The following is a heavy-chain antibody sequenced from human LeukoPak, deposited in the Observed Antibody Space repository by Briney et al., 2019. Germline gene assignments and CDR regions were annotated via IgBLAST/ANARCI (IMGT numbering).Heavy chain of an antibody. V-gene: IGHV4-39*07. D-gene: IGHD6-19*01. Sequence: SETLSLTCTVSGGSISSSSYYWGWIRQPRGKGLEWIGSIYYSGSTYYNPSLKSRVTISVDTSKNQFSLKLSSVTAADTAVYYCARAGPKQWLVADYWGQGTLVTVSS. CDR1: GGSISSSSYY. CDR2: IYYSGST. CDR3: ARAGPKQWLVADY. J-gene: IGHJ4*02.